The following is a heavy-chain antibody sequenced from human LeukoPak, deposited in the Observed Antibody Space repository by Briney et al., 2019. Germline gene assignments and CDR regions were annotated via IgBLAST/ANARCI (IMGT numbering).Heavy chain of an antibody. CDR2: INPSAAST. J-gene: IGHJ4*02. Sequence: ASVKVSCKASGYTFTTYYMHWVRHAPGQGLEWMGIINPSAASTSYAQKFEGRVPMTRDTSTSTVYMELSSLRSEETAVYYCARSYSAVAGTLDYWGQGTLVTVSS. D-gene: IGHD6-19*01. V-gene: IGHV1-46*01. CDR1: GYTFTTYY. CDR3: ARSYSAVAGTLDY.